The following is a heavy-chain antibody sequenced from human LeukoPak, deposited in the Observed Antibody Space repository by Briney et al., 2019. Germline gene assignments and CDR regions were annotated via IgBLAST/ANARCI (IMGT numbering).Heavy chain of an antibody. CDR1: GFTFGDYA. D-gene: IGHD2-15*01. V-gene: IGHV3-49*04. CDR3: TRQSGVKSYFY. CDR2: IRSKAYGGTT. Sequence: GGSLRLSCTASGFTFGDYAMSWVRQAPGKGLEWVGFIRSKAYGGTTEYAASAKGRFTISRDDSKSIAYLQMNSLKTEDTAVYYCTRQSGVKSYFYWGQGTLVTVSS. J-gene: IGHJ4*02.